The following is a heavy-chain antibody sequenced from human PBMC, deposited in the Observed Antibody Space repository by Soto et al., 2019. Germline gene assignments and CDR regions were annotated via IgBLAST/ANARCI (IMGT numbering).Heavy chain of an antibody. CDR3: ERDARYASSSYGFDV. CDR1: GFTFSDYY. V-gene: IGHV3-11*01. Sequence: QVQLVESGGGLVKPGGSLRLSCVASGFTFSDYYMSWIRQAPGKGLEWVSYISNSGHAIYYADSVKGRFTVSRDNSNKSMFLQMDSLRADDTAIYYCERDARYASSSYGFDVWGQGTTVSVSS. CDR2: ISNSGHAI. J-gene: IGHJ6*02. D-gene: IGHD6-6*01.